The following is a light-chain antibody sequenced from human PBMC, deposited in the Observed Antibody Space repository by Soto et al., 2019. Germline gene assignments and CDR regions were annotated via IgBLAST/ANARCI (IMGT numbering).Light chain of an antibody. J-gene: IGKJ3*01. CDR2: GAS. Sequence: ESVLTQSPATLSLSPGEKATLSCRASQSVSNYLAWYQQKPGQAPRLLIYGASTRATGIPARFSGSGSGTEFTLTISSLQSEDFAVYYCQQYNNWPFTFGPGTKVDIK. CDR1: QSVSNY. CDR3: QQYNNWPFT. V-gene: IGKV3-15*01.